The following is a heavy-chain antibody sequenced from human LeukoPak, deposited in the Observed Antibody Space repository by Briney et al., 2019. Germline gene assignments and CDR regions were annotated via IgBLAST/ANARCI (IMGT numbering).Heavy chain of an antibody. V-gene: IGHV4-39*07. CDR2: IYYSGST. CDR3: ARANSGYDYSDAFDI. Sequence: SETLSLTCTVSGGSISSSSYYWGWIRQPPGKGLEWIGSIYYSGSTYYNPSLKSRVTISVDTSKNQFSLKLSSVTAADTAVYYCARANSGYDYSDAFDIWGQGTMVTVSS. J-gene: IGHJ3*02. D-gene: IGHD3-22*01. CDR1: GGSISSSSYY.